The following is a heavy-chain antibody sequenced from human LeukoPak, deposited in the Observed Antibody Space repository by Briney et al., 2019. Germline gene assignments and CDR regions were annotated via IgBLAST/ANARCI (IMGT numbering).Heavy chain of an antibody. CDR3: AKDTTGGYDEYYYYYLDV. J-gene: IGHJ6*03. D-gene: IGHD5-12*01. CDR2: IRYDGSKK. V-gene: IGHV3-30*02. Sequence: PGGSLRLSCAASGFTFSSFCMHWVRQAPGKGLEWVAFIRYDGSKKYYADSVKGRFTFSRDNSKNTLYLQMNSLRAEDTAVYYCAKDTTGGYDEYYYYYLDVWGKGTTVTVSS. CDR1: GFTFSSFC.